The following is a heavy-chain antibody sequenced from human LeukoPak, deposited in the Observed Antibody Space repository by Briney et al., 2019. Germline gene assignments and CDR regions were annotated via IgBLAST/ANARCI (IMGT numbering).Heavy chain of an antibody. CDR2: ISYDGSNK. D-gene: IGHD6-13*01. CDR3: EQLKNDY. CDR1: GLTFSSYA. V-gene: IGHV3-30-3*01. J-gene: IGHJ4*02. Sequence: GGSLRLSCAASGLTFSSYAMHRVRQAPGKGLEWVAVISYDGSNKYYADSVKGRFTISRDNSKNTLYLQMNSLRAEDTAVYYCEQLKNDYWGQGTLVTVSS.